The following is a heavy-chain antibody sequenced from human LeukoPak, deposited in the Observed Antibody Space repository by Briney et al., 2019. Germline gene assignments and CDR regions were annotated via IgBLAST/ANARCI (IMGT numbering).Heavy chain of an antibody. J-gene: IGHJ6*03. V-gene: IGHV4-59*01. D-gene: IGHD5-18*01. CDR2: IYYSGST. CDR3: AIGLDTAMVTGPDYYYYYMDV. Sequence: PSETLSLTCTVSGGSISSYYWSWIRQPPGKGLEWIGYIYYSGSTNYNPSLKSRVTISVDTCKNQFSLKLSSVTAADTAVYYCAIGLDTAMVTGPDYYYYYMDVWGKGTTVTVSS. CDR1: GGSISSYY.